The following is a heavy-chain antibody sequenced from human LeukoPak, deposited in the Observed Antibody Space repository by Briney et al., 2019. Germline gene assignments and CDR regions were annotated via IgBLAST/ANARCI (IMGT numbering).Heavy chain of an antibody. CDR1: GYTLTELS. J-gene: IGHJ4*02. CDR3: ATDQKRWPNLYYFDY. Sequence: ASVKVSCKVSGYTLTELSMHWVRQAPGKGLEWMGGFDPEDGETIYAQKFQGRVTMTEDTSTDTAYMELSSLRSEDTAVYYCATDQKRWPNLYYFDYWGQGTLVTVSS. V-gene: IGHV1-24*01. CDR2: FDPEDGET. D-gene: IGHD4-23*01.